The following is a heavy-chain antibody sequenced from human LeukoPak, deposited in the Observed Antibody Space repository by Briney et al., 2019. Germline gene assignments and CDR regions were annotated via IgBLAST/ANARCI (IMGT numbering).Heavy chain of an antibody. CDR2: ISDKGGST. CDR1: GFSFSSYS. V-gene: IGHV3-64*01. D-gene: IGHD6-25*01. J-gene: IGHJ6*03. Sequence: GGSLRLSCAGSGFSFSSYSMHWARQAPGKGLEYVSGISDKGGSTNYANSVKGRFIISRDNSQNTLFLQMVSLRAEDMAVYYCARGEAAVYYYYYLDVWGKGTTVTVSS. CDR3: ARGEAAVYYYYYLDV.